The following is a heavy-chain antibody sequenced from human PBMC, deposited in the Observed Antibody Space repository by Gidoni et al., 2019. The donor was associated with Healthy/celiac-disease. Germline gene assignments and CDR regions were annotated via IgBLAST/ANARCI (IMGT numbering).Heavy chain of an antibody. CDR2: IYYSGST. V-gene: IGHV4-39*07. CDR1: GGSISSSSYY. D-gene: IGHD5-18*01. J-gene: IGHJ5*02. CDR3: ARDSDTAGWFDP. Sequence: QLPLQESGPGLVKPSETLSLTCTVSGGSISSSSYYWGWIRQPPGKGLEWIGSIYYSGSTYYNPSLKSRVTISVDTSKNQFSLKLSSVTAADTAVYYCARDSDTAGWFDPWGQGTLVTVSS.